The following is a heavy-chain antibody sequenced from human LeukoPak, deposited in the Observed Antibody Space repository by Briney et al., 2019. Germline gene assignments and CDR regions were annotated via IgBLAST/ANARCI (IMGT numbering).Heavy chain of an antibody. CDR3: ARAAVVAGSTETFGP. CDR2: INTKSGGT. J-gene: IGHJ5*02. V-gene: IGHV1-2*02. CDR1: GYTFTGYY. D-gene: IGHD6-19*01. Sequence: ASVKVSCKASGYTFTGYYMHWVRQAPGQGLEWMGWINTKSGGTNYAEKFQGRVTMTRDTSISTAYMELSRLRSDDSAVYYCARAAVVAGSTETFGPWGQGTLVTVSS.